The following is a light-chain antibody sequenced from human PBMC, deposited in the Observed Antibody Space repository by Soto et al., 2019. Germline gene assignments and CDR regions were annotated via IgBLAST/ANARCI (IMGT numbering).Light chain of an antibody. J-gene: IGKJ1*01. Sequence: EXXXTQSPATLSVSPGERATLSCRASQSVSSKLAWYQQKPGQAPRLLIYRASTRATDIPARFSGSRSGTEFTLTISSLQSEDFAVYYCQQYNNWPPATFGQGTSVEIK. V-gene: IGKV3-15*01. CDR3: QQYNNWPPAT. CDR1: QSVSSK. CDR2: RAS.